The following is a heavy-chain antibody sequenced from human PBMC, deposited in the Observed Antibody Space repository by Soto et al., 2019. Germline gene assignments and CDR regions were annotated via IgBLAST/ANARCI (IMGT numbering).Heavy chain of an antibody. Sequence: GGSLRLSCAASGFTFSSYAMSWVRQAPGKGLEWVSAISGSGGSTYYADSVKGRFTISRDNSKNTLYLQMNSLRAEDTAVYYCAKVLYSGYDLYYYYYYGMDVWGQGTTVTVPS. D-gene: IGHD5-12*01. CDR2: ISGSGGST. J-gene: IGHJ6*02. CDR1: GFTFSSYA. CDR3: AKVLYSGYDLYYYYYYGMDV. V-gene: IGHV3-23*01.